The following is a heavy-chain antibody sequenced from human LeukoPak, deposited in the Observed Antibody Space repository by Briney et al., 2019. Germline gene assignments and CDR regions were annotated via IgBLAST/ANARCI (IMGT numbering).Heavy chain of an antibody. D-gene: IGHD2-21*02. CDR2: IIAVYDEG. Sequence: ASVTVSCKTSGDSFNSFAFSWMRQAPGQGLEWVGGIIAVYDEGDYAQKFQGRVSITTDESTSTVSLQLPGLTYDDTAVYYCAREPLGCGGDCHFDYWGQGTLVTVSS. V-gene: IGHV1-69*05. CDR1: GDSFNSFA. J-gene: IGHJ4*02. CDR3: AREPLGCGGDCHFDY.